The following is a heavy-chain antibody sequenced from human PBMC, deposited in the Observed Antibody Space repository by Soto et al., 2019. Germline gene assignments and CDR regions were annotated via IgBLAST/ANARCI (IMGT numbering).Heavy chain of an antibody. Sequence: PSETLSLTCTVSGGAIWSSDWSWIRKPPGKGLEWIGYIYYSGSPNYNPSLKSRATISADTSKKQLTLKLDFVTAADTAVYYCAASSSWGLHNYNSGMDVWGQGTTVTVSS. CDR1: GGAIWSSD. CDR3: AASSSWGLHNYNSGMDV. D-gene: IGHD6-13*01. V-gene: IGHV4-59*03. J-gene: IGHJ6*02. CDR2: IYYSGSP.